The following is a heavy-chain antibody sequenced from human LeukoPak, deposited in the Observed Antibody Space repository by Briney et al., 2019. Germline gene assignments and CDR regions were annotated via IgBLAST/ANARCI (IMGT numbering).Heavy chain of an antibody. Sequence: PGGSLRLSCAASGLSFSSYAMHWVRQAPGKGLEWVAVISYDGTEKYYGDSVKGRFTISKDNAKNTVYLQMNNLRAEDTAVYYCVSFYETYWGRGTLVTVSS. CDR1: GLSFSSYA. D-gene: IGHD2-2*01. CDR3: VSFYETY. CDR2: ISYDGTEK. J-gene: IGHJ4*02. V-gene: IGHV3-30-3*01.